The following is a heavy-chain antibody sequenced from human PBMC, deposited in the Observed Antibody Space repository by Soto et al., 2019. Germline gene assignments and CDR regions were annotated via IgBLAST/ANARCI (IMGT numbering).Heavy chain of an antibody. J-gene: IGHJ4*02. Sequence: PGGSLRLSXAASGLTLSNFETDWVRQAPGKGLEWIAYISIGARSIHYADSVRGRLTISRDDAENSVFLQMDRLSAEDTAVYFCATRSSDYYFYWGQGALVTVSS. CDR1: GLTLSNFE. CDR3: ATRSSDYYFY. CDR2: ISIGARSI. V-gene: IGHV3-48*03. D-gene: IGHD4-17*01.